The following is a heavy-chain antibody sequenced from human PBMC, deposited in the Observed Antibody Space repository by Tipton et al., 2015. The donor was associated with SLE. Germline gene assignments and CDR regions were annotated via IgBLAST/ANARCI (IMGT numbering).Heavy chain of an antibody. Sequence: SLRLSCAASGFTFSNSWMHWVRQTPGKGLVWVSGVNPDGSSTYYADSVKGRFTISRDNAKNSLYLQMNSLRAEDTAVYYCARGIAVWGQGTLVTVSS. CDR3: ARGIAV. J-gene: IGHJ4*02. CDR2: VNPDGSST. CDR1: GFTFSNSW. D-gene: IGHD6-19*01. V-gene: IGHV3-74*01.